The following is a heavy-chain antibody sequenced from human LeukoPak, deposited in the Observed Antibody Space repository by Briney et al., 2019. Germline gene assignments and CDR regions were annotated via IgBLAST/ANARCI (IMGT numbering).Heavy chain of an antibody. Sequence: SETLSLTCNVSGYSISSGYYWGWIRQPPGKGLEWIASIDHSGSTYHNPSLKSRVTLSVVMPNNQFSLKLNSVTAADTAVYYCARDKGGVVVVAATRDDGFDIWGQGTMVSVSS. V-gene: IGHV4-38-2*02. CDR3: ARDKGGVVVVAATRDDGFDI. D-gene: IGHD2-15*01. J-gene: IGHJ3*02. CDR1: GYSISSGYY. CDR2: IDHSGST.